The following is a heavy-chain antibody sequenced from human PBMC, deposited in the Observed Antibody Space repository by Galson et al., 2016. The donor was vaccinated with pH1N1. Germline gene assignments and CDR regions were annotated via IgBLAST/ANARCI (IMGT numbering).Heavy chain of an antibody. V-gene: IGHV4-59*02. Sequence: QVQLQEPGPGLVKSSETLSLTCSVSGGSVNNYFWSWFRQPPGKGLELIGYSDHSGNTHYNSSLKSRVTISTDTARTDFSLKVKSVTAAHTCVYFWARGGGTFRHYFDFWGQGILVTVSS. CDR1: GGSVNNYF. CDR3: ARGGGTFRHYFDF. CDR2: SDHSGNT. J-gene: IGHJ4*02. D-gene: IGHD1-26*01.